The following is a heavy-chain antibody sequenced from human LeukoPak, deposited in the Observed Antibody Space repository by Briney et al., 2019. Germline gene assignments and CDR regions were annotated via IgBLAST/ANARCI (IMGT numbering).Heavy chain of an antibody. Sequence: GASVKVSCKASGGTFSSYAISWVRQAPGQGLEWMGRIIPILGIANYAQKFQGRVTITADKSTSTAYMELSSLRSEDTAVYYCARGYKGYPPDYWGQGTLVTVSS. CDR1: GGTFSSYA. CDR3: ARGYKGYPPDY. V-gene: IGHV1-69*04. CDR2: IIPILGIA. D-gene: IGHD1-14*01. J-gene: IGHJ4*02.